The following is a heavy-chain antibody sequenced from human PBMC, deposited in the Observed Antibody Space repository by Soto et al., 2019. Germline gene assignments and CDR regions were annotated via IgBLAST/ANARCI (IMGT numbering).Heavy chain of an antibody. CDR2: VSYDGSNT. V-gene: IGHV3-30*18. CDR1: TFTFTFSNFD. J-gene: IGHJ4*02. CDR3: AKDQDSSSSSGFDY. Sequence: PGGSLRLSCAASTFTFTFSNFDMYWVRQAPGTGLEWVAVVSYDGSNTYYADSVKGRFTISRDNSKNTLYLQMNSLRAEDTAVYYCAKDQDSSSSSGFDYWGQGTLVTVSS. D-gene: IGHD6-6*01.